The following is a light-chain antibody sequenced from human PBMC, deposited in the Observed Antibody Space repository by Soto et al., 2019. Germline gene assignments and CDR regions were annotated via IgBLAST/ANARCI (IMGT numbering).Light chain of an antibody. Sequence: QAVVTQPPSASGTPGQRVTISCSGSSSNIGSQAISWYQQVPGAAPSLLIYNNNERPSGVPDRLSGSKSGTSASLAISGLQSEDEADYYCAAWDGSRWVFGGGATLTVL. CDR1: SSNIGSQA. J-gene: IGLJ3*02. V-gene: IGLV1-44*01. CDR2: NNN. CDR3: AAWDGSRWV.